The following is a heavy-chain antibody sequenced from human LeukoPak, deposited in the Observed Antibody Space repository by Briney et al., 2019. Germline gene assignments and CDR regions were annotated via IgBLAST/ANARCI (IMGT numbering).Heavy chain of an antibody. D-gene: IGHD3-3*01. V-gene: IGHV3-21*01. J-gene: IGHJ4*02. CDR1: GFTFSSYS. Sequence: GGSLRLSCAASGFTFSSYSMNWVRQAPGKGLEWVSSISTSSVYTYYTGSVKGRFSISRDNAKNSLFLQMNSLRAEDTAVYYCARDSNYNYWSGSGYWGQGTLVTVSS. CDR3: ARDSNYNYWSGSGY. CDR2: ISTSSVYT.